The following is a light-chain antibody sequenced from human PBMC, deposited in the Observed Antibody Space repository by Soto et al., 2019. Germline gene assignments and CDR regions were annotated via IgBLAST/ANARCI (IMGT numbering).Light chain of an antibody. CDR1: QSVSSSY. CDR2: GAS. J-gene: IGKJ3*01. Sequence: EIVLTQSPGTLSLSPGERATLSCRASQSVSSSYLAWYQQKPGQAPRLLIYGASSRATGIPDRFSGSGSGTDFTLTISRLEPEDCAVYYCQQYGSSPPRFTFGPGTKVDIK. V-gene: IGKV3-20*01. CDR3: QQYGSSPPRFT.